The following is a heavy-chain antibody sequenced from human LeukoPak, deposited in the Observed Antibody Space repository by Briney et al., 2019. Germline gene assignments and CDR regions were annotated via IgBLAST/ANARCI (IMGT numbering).Heavy chain of an antibody. Sequence: GGSLRLSCAASGFTFSSYAMSWVRRAPGKGLVWVSRISDGGSTTTYADSVKGRFTISRDNAKNTLYLQMNGLRAEDTAVYYCSRSAYYDGSGNYYDYWGQGTLVTVSS. CDR2: ISDGGSTT. J-gene: IGHJ4*02. CDR3: SRSAYYDGSGNYYDY. V-gene: IGHV3-74*01. D-gene: IGHD3-22*01. CDR1: GFTFSSYA.